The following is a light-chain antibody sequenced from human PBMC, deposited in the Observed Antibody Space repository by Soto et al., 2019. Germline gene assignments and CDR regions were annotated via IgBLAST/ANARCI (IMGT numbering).Light chain of an antibody. CDR2: DDG. CDR3: QVWDSSSVV. J-gene: IGLJ2*01. V-gene: IGLV3-21*02. Sequence: SYELTQAPSVSVALEQTARVTCGGDNIGGKSVHWYQQKPGQAPVLVVYDDGDRPSGIPERISGSKSGETATLTISRVEAGDEADYYSQVWDSSSVVFGGGTQLTVL. CDR1: NIGGKS.